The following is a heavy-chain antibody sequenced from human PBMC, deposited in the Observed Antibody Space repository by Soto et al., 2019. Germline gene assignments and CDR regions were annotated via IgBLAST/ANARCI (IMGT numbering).Heavy chain of an antibody. CDR3: ATVVYCSGGSCYGSWFDP. D-gene: IGHD2-15*01. V-gene: IGHV1-24*01. CDR2: FDPEDGET. J-gene: IGHJ5*02. Sequence: ASVKVSCKVSGYTLTELSMHWVRQAPGKGLEWMGGFDPEDGETIYAQKFQGRVTMTEDTSTDTAYMELSSLRSEDTAVYYCATVVYCSGGSCYGSWFDPWGQGTLVTVPQ. CDR1: GYTLTELS.